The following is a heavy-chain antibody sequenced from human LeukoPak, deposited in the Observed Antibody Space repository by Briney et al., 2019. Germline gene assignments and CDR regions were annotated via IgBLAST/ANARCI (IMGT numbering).Heavy chain of an antibody. D-gene: IGHD2-8*01. CDR3: AKWAPDNRAFDL. CDR2: GHYSGST. CDR1: GTSITSYY. Sequence: SETLSLTCTVSGTSITSYYWNWIRQAPGQGPEWIGYGHYSGSTKYNPPLKSRVTVSVDTSKNQFSLRLSSVTAADTAVYFCAKWAPDNRAFDLWGQGTLVTVSS. V-gene: IGHV4-59*08. J-gene: IGHJ4*02.